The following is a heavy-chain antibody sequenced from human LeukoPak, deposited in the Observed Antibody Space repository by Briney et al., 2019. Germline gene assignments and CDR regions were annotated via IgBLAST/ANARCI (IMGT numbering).Heavy chain of an antibody. J-gene: IGHJ6*04. CDR2: ISGSGGST. V-gene: IGHV3-23*01. CDR3: TGFDV. CDR1: GITFSSYA. Sequence: PGGSLRLSCAASGITFSSYAMSWVRQAPGKGLEWVSGISGSGGSTYYANSVKGRFTISRDNSKNTLYLQMNSLKTEDTAVYYCTGFDVWGKGTMVTVSS.